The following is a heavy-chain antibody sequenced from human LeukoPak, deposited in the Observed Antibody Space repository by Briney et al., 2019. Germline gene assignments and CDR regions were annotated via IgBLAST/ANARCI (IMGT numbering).Heavy chain of an antibody. Sequence: GSLRFSCAASGFTFSSYAMSWVRQAPGKGLEWVSAISGGGGITYYADSVKGRFTISRDNSKDTLYLQMNSLRAEDTAVYYCAKDVAVAGRGHYFDYWGQGTLVTVSS. CDR3: AKDVAVAGRGHYFDY. D-gene: IGHD6-19*01. V-gene: IGHV3-23*01. CDR2: ISGGGGIT. J-gene: IGHJ4*02. CDR1: GFTFSSYA.